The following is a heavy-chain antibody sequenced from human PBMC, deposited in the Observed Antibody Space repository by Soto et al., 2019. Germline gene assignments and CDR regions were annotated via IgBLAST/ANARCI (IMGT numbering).Heavy chain of an antibody. CDR1: GFTFSDHY. V-gene: IGHV3-72*01. D-gene: IGHD5-12*01. CDR2: IRNKANSYYT. Sequence: EVRLVESGGGLVQPGGSLRLCCAASGFTFSDHYMDWVRQTPGKGLEWIGRIRNKANSYYTEYAAPAKGRFTISRDDPENSLCLQMNSLEAEATAVYYCTRGGRGFILGYSDYWGRGTLVTVSS. CDR3: TRGGRGFILGYSDY. J-gene: IGHJ4*02.